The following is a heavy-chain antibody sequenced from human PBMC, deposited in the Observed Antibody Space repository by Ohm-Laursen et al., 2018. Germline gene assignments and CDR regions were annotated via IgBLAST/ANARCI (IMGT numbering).Heavy chain of an antibody. J-gene: IGHJ4*02. D-gene: IGHD6-13*01. CDR1: GFTFSDYY. V-gene: IGHV3-11*01. CDR3: AAGYSINDY. CDR2: ISSSGSTR. Sequence: SLRLSCTAFGFTFSDYYMSWIRQAPGKGLEWVSYISSSGSTRHYADSVKGRFTISRDNAKNSLNLQMNSLRAEDTAVYYCAAGYSINDYWGQGTLVTVSS.